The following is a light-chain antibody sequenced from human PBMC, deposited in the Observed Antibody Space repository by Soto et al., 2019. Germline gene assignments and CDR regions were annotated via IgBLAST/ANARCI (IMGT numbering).Light chain of an antibody. V-gene: IGKV3-20*01. Sequence: EIVLTHSPGTLSLSPCERATLSFSASQSVSSYLAWYQQKPGQAPRLLIYGASSRATGIPDRFSGSGSGTDFTLTIRRLEPEDFAVYYCQQYGSSYPWTFGQGTKVDIK. CDR1: QSVSSY. CDR2: GAS. J-gene: IGKJ1*01. CDR3: QQYGSSYPWT.